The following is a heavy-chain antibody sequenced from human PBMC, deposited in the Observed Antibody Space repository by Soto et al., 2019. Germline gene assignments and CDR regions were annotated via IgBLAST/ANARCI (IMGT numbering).Heavy chain of an antibody. CDR3: AREETYYDFWSGSLV. D-gene: IGHD3-3*01. CDR1: GGSISSGDYY. CDR2: IYYSGST. J-gene: IGHJ4*02. Sequence: PSETLSLTCTVSGGSISSGDYYWSWIRQPPGKGLEWIGYIYYSGSTYYNPSLKSRVTISVDTSKNKFSLKLSSVTAADTAVYYCAREETYYDFWSGSLVWGQGTLVTVSS. V-gene: IGHV4-30-4*01.